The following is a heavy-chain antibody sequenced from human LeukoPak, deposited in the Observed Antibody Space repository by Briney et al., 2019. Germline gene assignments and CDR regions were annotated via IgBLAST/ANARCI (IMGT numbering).Heavy chain of an antibody. CDR3: ARDQYYYDSSGYYQTPWYFDL. V-gene: IGHV4-61*02. J-gene: IGHJ2*01. CDR2: IYTSGST. D-gene: IGHD3-22*01. CDR1: GDSISSGDYY. Sequence: SETLSLTCTVSGDSISSGDYYWSWIRQPAGKGLEWIGRIYTSGSTNYNPSLKSRVTMSVDTSKNQFSLKLSSVTAADTAVYYCARDQYYYDSSGYYQTPWYFDLWGRGTLVTVSS.